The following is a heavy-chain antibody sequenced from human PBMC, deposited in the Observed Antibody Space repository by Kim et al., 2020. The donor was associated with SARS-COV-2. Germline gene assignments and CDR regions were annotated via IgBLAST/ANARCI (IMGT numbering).Heavy chain of an antibody. Sequence: GESLKISCKGSGYSFTSYWLGWVRQMPGKGLEWMVIIYPGDSDTRYSPSFQGQVTISADKSISTAYLQWSSLKASDTAMYYCARRPLLSRGWSPVYYYGMDVWGQGNTVTVSS. V-gene: IGHV5-51*01. J-gene: IGHJ6*02. D-gene: IGHD6-19*01. CDR3: ARRPLLSRGWSPVYYYGMDV. CDR1: GYSFTSYW. CDR2: IYPGDSDT.